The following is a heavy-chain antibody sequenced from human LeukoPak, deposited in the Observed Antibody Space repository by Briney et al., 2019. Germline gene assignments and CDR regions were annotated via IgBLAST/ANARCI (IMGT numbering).Heavy chain of an antibody. CDR1: GSLFTSYW. J-gene: IGHJ5*02. V-gene: IGHV5-51*01. D-gene: IGHD2-2*01. CDR2: IYTGDSDT. Sequence: GAPLQISCEGAGSLFTSYWIGWGRPLPGKGLEWMGIIYTGDSDTKYSPSFQGQVTISADKSISTAYLQGSSLTASDTAMYYCARRVVVGGYGWFDHWGQGTLVTVSS. CDR3: ARRVVVGGYGWFDH.